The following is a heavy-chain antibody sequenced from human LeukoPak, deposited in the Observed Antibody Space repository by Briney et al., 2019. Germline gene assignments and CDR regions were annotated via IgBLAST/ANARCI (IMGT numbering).Heavy chain of an antibody. CDR2: IYYSGIT. Sequence: PSETLSLTCTVPGGSISSSNYYWGWVRQPPGKGLEWIGSIYYSGITYYNPSLKSRVTISVETSNNQFSLKLSSVTAAGTAMYYCARLLIYCSSTSCHFDYWGQGTLVTVSS. D-gene: IGHD2-2*01. V-gene: IGHV4-39*01. CDR3: ARLLIYCSSTSCHFDY. CDR1: GGSISSSNYY. J-gene: IGHJ4*02.